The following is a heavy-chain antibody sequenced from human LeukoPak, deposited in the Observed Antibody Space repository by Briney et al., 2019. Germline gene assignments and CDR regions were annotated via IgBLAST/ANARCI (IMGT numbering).Heavy chain of an antibody. D-gene: IGHD4-11*01. J-gene: IGHJ5*02. V-gene: IGHV4-59*11. CDR2: IYYIYNGERT. Sequence: SETLSLTCTVSGDSISTHYWSWIRQPPGKGLEWIGYIYYIYNGERTNYNPSLKSRVTMSLNTSKNQFSLKLSSMTAADTAVYYCAREDSLKWFDPWGQGTLVAVSS. CDR1: GDSISTHY. CDR3: AREDSLKWFDP.